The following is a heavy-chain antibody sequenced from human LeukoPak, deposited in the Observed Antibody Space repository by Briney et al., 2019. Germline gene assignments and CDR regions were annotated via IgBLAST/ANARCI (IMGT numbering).Heavy chain of an antibody. CDR2: MNPNSGNT. Sequence: ASVKVSCKASGYTFTSYDINWVRQATGQGLEWMGWMNPNSGNTGYAQKFQGRVTMTRSTSISTAHMELSSLRSEDTAVYYCARNRRIAAAGTAVRFDPWGQGTLVTVSS. V-gene: IGHV1-8*01. CDR1: GYTFTSYD. D-gene: IGHD6-13*01. J-gene: IGHJ5*02. CDR3: ARNRRIAAAGTAVRFDP.